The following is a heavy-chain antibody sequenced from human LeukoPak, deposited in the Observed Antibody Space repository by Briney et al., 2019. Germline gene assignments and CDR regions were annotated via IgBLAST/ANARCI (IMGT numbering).Heavy chain of an antibody. V-gene: IGHV3-53*01. CDR1: GCTVSSNY. CDR3: ARYWVGYGMDV. D-gene: IGHD2-8*02. Sequence: PGGSLRLSCAASGCTVSSNYMSWVRQAPGKGLEWVSVIYSGGSTYYADSVKGRFTISRDNSKNTLYLQMNSLRAEDTAVYYCARYWVGYGMDVWGQGTTVTVSS. CDR2: IYSGGST. J-gene: IGHJ6*02.